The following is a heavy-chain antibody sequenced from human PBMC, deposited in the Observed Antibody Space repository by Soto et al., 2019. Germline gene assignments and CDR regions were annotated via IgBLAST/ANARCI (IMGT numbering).Heavy chain of an antibody. CDR3: ARRAVVAVTGRLDNWLDP. D-gene: IGHD2-21*01. V-gene: IGHV4-59*01. CDR2: VYNSGST. CDR1: GRSITSYN. Sequence: SETLSLTCTVSGRSITSYNWNWLRQPPGKALEWIGYVYNSGSTNYNPSLKSRVTISVDTSKNQFSLKVNSVTAADTAVYYCARRAVVAVTGRLDNWLDPWGQGILVT. J-gene: IGHJ5*02.